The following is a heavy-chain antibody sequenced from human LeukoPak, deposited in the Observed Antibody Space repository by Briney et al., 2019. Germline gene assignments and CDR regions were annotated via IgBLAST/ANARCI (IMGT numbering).Heavy chain of an antibody. CDR2: VTAFNENT. V-gene: IGHV1-18*01. CDR1: GFALTTYN. CDR3: ARNSYGYKFSMDV. D-gene: IGHD5-18*01. Sequence: ASVKVSCKASGFALTTYNIVWLRQAPGQGLEWLGWVTAFNENTDYSRKVQGRATMTRDRSTDTAYMELRSLRFDDTAVYYCARNSYGYKFSMDVWGKGTSVTVSS. J-gene: IGHJ6*03.